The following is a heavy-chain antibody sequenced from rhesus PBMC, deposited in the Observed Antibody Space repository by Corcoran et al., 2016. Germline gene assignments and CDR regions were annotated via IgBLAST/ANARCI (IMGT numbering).Heavy chain of an antibody. CDR3: ALLLYNRFDV. CDR1: GFSLSTSGMG. J-gene: IGHJ5-1*01. D-gene: IGHD2-27*01. Sequence: QVTLKESGPALVKPTQTLTLTCTFSGFSLSTSGMGVGWIRQPPGKALEWLASIYWNDDKFYITSVKRNLTTSKDTSKNQVVLTRTNMDPVETATYDCALLLYNRFDVWGPGVLVTVSS. CDR2: IYWNDDK. V-gene: IGHV2S1*01.